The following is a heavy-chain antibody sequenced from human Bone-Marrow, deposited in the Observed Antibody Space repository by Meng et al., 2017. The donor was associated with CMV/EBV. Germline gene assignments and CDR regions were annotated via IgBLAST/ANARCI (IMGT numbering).Heavy chain of an antibody. Sequence: GGSLRLSCAASGFTFSSYSMNWVRQAPGKGLEWVSSISSSSSYIYYADSVKGRFTISRDNAKNSLYLQMNSLRAEDTAVYYCARGDYGGGACDIWGQGTMVTVSS. CDR2: ISSSSSYI. CDR3: ARGDYGGGACDI. D-gene: IGHD4-17*01. V-gene: IGHV3-21*01. J-gene: IGHJ3*02. CDR1: GFTFSSYS.